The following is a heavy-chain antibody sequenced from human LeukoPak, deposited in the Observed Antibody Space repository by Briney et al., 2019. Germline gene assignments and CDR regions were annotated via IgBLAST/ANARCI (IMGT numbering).Heavy chain of an antibody. CDR2: ISWDGGST. CDR3: AKDKDSSWINYYFDY. Sequence: GGSLRLSCAASGFTFDDYTMHWVRQAPGKGLEWVSLISWDGGSTYYADSVKGRFTISRDNSKNSLYLQMNSLRTEDTALYYCAKDKDSSWINYYFDYWGQGTLVTVSS. V-gene: IGHV3-43*01. D-gene: IGHD6-13*01. CDR1: GFTFDDYT. J-gene: IGHJ4*02.